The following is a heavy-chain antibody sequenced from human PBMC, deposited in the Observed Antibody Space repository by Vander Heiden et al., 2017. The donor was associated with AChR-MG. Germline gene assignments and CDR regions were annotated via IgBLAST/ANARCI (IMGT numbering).Heavy chain of an antibody. J-gene: IGHJ2*01. V-gene: IGHV1-69*01. D-gene: IGHD5-18*01. CDR2: IIPILDSP. CDR1: GDSFSSYA. CDR3: ARAAQGGYTYEVLPWYVDL. Sequence: QVQLVQSGAEVKKPGSSVKVSCKASGDSFSSYAISWVRQAPGKGLEWMGGIIPILDSPNYAQKFQGRVAISADDSTSTVYMDLTSLKLEDTAVDYCARAAQGGYTYEVLPWYVDLWGRGTLVTVSS.